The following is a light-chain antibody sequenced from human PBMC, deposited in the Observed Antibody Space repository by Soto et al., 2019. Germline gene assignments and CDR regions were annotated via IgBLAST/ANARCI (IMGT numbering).Light chain of an antibody. CDR3: QQYGTSPLT. J-gene: IGKJ4*01. CDR2: SAS. CDR1: QSVSSS. V-gene: IGKV3-20*01. Sequence: EIELTQSPGTLSVSPGERATLSCRATQSVSSSLAWYQQKPGRAPRLLIHSASTRATGIPDRFSGSGSGTDFTLTISRLEPEDFAVYYCQQYGTSPLTFGGGTKVEIK.